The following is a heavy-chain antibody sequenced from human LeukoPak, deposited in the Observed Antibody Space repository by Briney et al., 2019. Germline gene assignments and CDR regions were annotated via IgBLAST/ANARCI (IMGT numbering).Heavy chain of an antibody. Sequence: ASVKVSCKASGYTFTSYDINWVRQATGQGLEWVGWMNPNSGNTGYAQKFQGRVTITRNTSISTAYMELSSLRSEDTAVYYCARGGWDSSGYYIVADYWGQGTLVTVSS. CDR1: GYTFTSYD. V-gene: IGHV1-8*03. CDR2: MNPNSGNT. CDR3: ARGGWDSSGYYIVADY. J-gene: IGHJ4*02. D-gene: IGHD3-22*01.